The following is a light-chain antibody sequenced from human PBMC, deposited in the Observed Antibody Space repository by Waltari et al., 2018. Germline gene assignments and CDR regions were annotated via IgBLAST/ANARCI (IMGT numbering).Light chain of an antibody. V-gene: IGKV3-11*01. J-gene: IGKJ2*01. CDR1: QNVDTY. CDR3: QQRNTWPPYT. CDR2: NSS. Sequence: DIVLTQSPVTLSLSPGERATLFCGASQNVDTYLAWYQQKPGQAPRLLIYNSSHRASGVPDRFSGGGSGTDFTLTISSVEPEDIAIYYCQQRNTWPPYTFGQGTKLELK.